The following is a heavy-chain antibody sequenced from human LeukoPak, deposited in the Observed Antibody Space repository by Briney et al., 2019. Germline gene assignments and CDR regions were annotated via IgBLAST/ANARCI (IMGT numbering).Heavy chain of an antibody. V-gene: IGHV3-9*01. J-gene: IGHJ3*01. CDR3: TRETAFDF. CDR2: ISWNSGSI. CDR1: GFTFDDYA. Sequence: GGSLRLSCAASGFTFDDYAMHWVRQAPGKGLEWVSGISWNSGSIGYADSVKGRFTISRDNAKNSLYLQMNSLRAEDTAVYYCTRETAFDFWGQGTVVIVSS.